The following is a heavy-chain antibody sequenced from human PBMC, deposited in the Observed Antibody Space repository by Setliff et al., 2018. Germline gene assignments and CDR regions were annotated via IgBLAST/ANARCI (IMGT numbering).Heavy chain of an antibody. Sequence: KPSETLSLTCTVSGGSVSSTSYYWGWIRQPPGKGLEWIGYSSTSGCTNCNPSLESRVTISVDTSKNQFSLRLTSVTAADTAIYYCASRTTGPGGWFDYWGQGALVTVSS. V-gene: IGHV4-61*05. J-gene: IGHJ5*01. CDR2: SSTSGCT. CDR1: GGSVSSTSYY. CDR3: ASRTTGPGGWFDY. D-gene: IGHD1-1*01.